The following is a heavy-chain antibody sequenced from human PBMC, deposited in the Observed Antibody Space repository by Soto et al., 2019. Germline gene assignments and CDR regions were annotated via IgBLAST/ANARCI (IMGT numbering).Heavy chain of an antibody. CDR2: TSYSGST. CDR3: ARSRSLMIVVVITPDY. V-gene: IGHV4-39*01. Sequence: QLQLQESGPGLVKPSETLSLTCTVSGGSVRSTSYYWGWIRQPPGKGLEWIGSTSYSGSTYYNPSLKSRVTISVDTSKNQFSLNMSSVTAADTAVYYCARSRSLMIVVVITPDYWGQGTLVTVSS. J-gene: IGHJ4*02. D-gene: IGHD3-22*01. CDR1: GGSVRSTSYY.